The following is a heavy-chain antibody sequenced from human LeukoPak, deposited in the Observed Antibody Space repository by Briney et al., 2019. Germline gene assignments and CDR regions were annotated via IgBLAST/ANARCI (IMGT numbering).Heavy chain of an antibody. CDR2: ISSTSSYI. CDR1: GFTFSSYN. CDR3: ARDGYSYGPPALDY. V-gene: IGHV3-21*01. D-gene: IGHD5-18*01. Sequence: GGSLRLSCAASGFTFSSYNINWVRQAPRKGLELVSSISSTSSYIYYADSVKGRFTISRDNAKNSLYLQMNSLRAEDTAVYYCARDGYSYGPPALDYWGQGTLVTVSS. J-gene: IGHJ4*02.